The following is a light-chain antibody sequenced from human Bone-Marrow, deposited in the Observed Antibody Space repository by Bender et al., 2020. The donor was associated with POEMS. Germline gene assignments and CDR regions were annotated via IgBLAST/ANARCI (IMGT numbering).Light chain of an antibody. J-gene: IGLJ3*02. Sequence: QSALTQPASVSGSPGQPITISCTGTSSDVGGYNYVSWYQQHPGKAPKLMIYDVSNRPSGVSTRFSGSKSGNTASLTISGLQAEDEADYHCCSFAGSSTWVFGGGTKVTVL. V-gene: IGLV2-14*03. CDR3: CSFAGSSTWV. CDR1: SSDVGGYNY. CDR2: DVS.